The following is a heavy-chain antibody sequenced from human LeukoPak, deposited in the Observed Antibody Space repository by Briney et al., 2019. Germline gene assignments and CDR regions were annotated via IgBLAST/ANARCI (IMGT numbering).Heavy chain of an antibody. J-gene: IGHJ6*03. CDR3: ARHTRLTGDYYYYYYMDV. V-gene: IGHV5-51*01. CDR1: GYSFTSYW. Sequence: GESLKISCTGSGYSFTSYWIGWVRQMPGKGLEWMGIIYPGDSDTRYSPSLQGQVTISADKSISTAYLQWSSLKASDTAMYYCARHTRLTGDYYYYYYMDVWGKGTTVTVSS. D-gene: IGHD7-27*01. CDR2: IYPGDSDT.